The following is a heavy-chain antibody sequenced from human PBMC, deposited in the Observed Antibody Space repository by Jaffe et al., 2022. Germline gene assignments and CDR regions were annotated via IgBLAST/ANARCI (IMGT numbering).Heavy chain of an antibody. CDR3: AKGSIVVVVAATNYFDY. J-gene: IGHJ4*02. V-gene: IGHV3-23*01. Sequence: EVQLLESGGGLVQPGGSLRLSCAASGFTFSSYAMSWVRQAPGKGLEWVSAISGSGGSTYYADSVKGRFTISRDNSKNTLYLQMNSLRAEDTAVYYCAKGSIVVVVAATNYFDYWGQGTLVTVSS. CDR2: ISGSGGST. D-gene: IGHD2-15*01. CDR1: GFTFSSYA.